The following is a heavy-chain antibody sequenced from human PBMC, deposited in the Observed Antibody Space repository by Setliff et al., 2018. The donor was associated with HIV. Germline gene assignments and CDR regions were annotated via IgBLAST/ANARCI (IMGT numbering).Heavy chain of an antibody. CDR3: ARVPSRYCSSTTCPFFFDQ. V-gene: IGHV1-2*02. J-gene: IGHJ4*02. CDR1: GYTFSDHY. D-gene: IGHD2-2*01. CDR2: INPSSGGT. Sequence: GASVKVSCKASGYTFSDHYIHWVRQAPGQGLEWMGWINPSSGGTKFAQKFQGRVTMTRDTSINTAYMGMSRLRSDDTAVYYCARVPSRYCSSTTCPFFFDQWGQGTLVTVSS.